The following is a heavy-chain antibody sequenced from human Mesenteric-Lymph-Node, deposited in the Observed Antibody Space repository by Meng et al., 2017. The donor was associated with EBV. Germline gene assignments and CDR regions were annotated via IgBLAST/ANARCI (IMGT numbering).Heavy chain of an antibody. CDR1: GFPVSNAC. CDR2: IKSKTNSETT. D-gene: IGHD6-25*01. CDR3: TTDPAAPFDY. J-gene: IGHJ4*02. Sequence: EVRLLGSGGGLVKPCGSLTLCCVASGFPVSNACMIWVRQAAGKGLEWVGRIKSKTNSETTHYAAPGKGRFTISREDSKNTLFLQMNSLQTEDTAVYYCTTDPAAPFDYWGQGTLVTVSS. V-gene: IGHV3-15*01.